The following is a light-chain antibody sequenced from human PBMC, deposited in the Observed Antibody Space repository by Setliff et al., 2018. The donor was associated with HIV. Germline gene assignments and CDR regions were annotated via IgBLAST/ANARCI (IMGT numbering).Light chain of an antibody. CDR2: WAS. J-gene: IGKJ1*01. Sequence: DIVMTQFPDSLAMSLGERATINCTSSQSVLYSSNNKNYLSWFQQKAGQPPKLLIFWASTREYGVPDRFSGSGSGTDFTLTISSLQAEDVAIYYCQQYYTTPQTFGQGTKMDIK. CDR1: QSVLYSSNNKNY. CDR3: QQYYTTPQT. V-gene: IGKV4-1*01.